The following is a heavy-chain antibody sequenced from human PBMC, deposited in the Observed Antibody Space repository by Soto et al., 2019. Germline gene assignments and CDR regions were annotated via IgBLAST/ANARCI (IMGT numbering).Heavy chain of an antibody. V-gene: IGHV3-7*03. D-gene: IGHD1-1*01. CDR2: MQPDETGR. Sequence: GVSLRLPCFLSGFTFSEDWMGWVRHAPGEGLESAANMQPDETGRYYGVSVRGRFTISRDGAENSLHLQMNSLRVEDTALYYCARYKFPNGLDLWGQGTTVTVSS. J-gene: IGHJ6*02. CDR3: ARYKFPNGLDL. CDR1: GFTFSEDW.